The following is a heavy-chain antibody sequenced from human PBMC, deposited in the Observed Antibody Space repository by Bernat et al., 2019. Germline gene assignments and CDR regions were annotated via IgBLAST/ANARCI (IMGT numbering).Heavy chain of an antibody. Sequence: QVQLVESGGGVVQPGRSLRLSCAASGFTFSSYAMHWVRQAPGKGLEWVAVISYDGSNKYYADSVKGRFTISRDNSKNTLYLQMNSLRAEDTAVYYCAREENYYGDYTDLGAIGNNGFDPWGQGTLVTVSS. CDR1: GFTFSSYA. V-gene: IGHV3-30-3*01. CDR2: ISYDGSNK. J-gene: IGHJ5*02. CDR3: AREENYYGDYTDLGAIGNNGFDP. D-gene: IGHD4-17*01.